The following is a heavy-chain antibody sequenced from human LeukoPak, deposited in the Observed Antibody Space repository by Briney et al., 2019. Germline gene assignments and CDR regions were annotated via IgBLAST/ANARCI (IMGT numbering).Heavy chain of an antibody. CDR2: INPSGGST. V-gene: IGHV1-46*01. CDR3: ARDGVVTEVETFDY. D-gene: IGHD3-3*01. CDR1: GYTFTSYG. J-gene: IGHJ4*02. Sequence: ASVKVSCKASGYTFTSYGISWVRQAPGQGLEWMGIINPSGGSTSYAQKFQGRVTMTGDTSTSTVYMELSSLRSEDTAVYYCARDGVVTEVETFDYWGQGTLVTVSS.